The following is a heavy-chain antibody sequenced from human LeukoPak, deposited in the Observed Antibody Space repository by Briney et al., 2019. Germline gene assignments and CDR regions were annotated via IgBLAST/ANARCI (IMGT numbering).Heavy chain of an antibody. D-gene: IGHD3-10*01. V-gene: IGHV2-5*02. CDR2: IYWDGDK. Sequence: SGPTLVKPTQTLTLTCTFSGFSLSTSTVGVGWIRQPPGKALEWLGFIYWDGDKRYSPSLKNRVTITKDTSKNQVVLTMTNMDPVDTATYYCVHTHDVPFGEVCRWFDPWGQGTLVTVSS. CDR1: GFSLSTSTVG. J-gene: IGHJ5*02. CDR3: VHTHDVPFGEVCRWFDP.